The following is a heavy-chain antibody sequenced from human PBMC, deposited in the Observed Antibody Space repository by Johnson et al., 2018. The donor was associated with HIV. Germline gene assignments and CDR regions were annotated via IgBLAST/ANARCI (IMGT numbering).Heavy chain of an antibody. J-gene: IGHJ3*02. Sequence: QEQLVESGGGVVQPGRSLRLSCAASGFTFSSYAMHWVRQAPGKGLEWVAVISYDGSNKYYADSVKGRFTISRDNSKNTLYLQMNSLRAEDTALYYCATVYYDILTGYYYDAFDIWGQGTMVTVSS. D-gene: IGHD3-9*01. CDR2: ISYDGSNK. CDR3: ATVYYDILTGYYYDAFDI. V-gene: IGHV3-30-3*01. CDR1: GFTFSSYA.